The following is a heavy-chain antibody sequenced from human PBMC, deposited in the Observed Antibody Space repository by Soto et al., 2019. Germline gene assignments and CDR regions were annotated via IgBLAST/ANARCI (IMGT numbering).Heavy chain of an antibody. CDR3: ARVFCSSTSCYRGYFDY. D-gene: IGHD2-2*01. J-gene: IGHJ4*02. V-gene: IGHV1-69*13. CDR2: IIPIFGTA. Sequence: SVKVSCKASGGTFSSYAISWVRQAPGQGLEWMGGIIPIFGTANYAQKFQGRVTITADESTSTAYMELSSLRSEDTAVYYCARVFCSSTSCYRGYFDYWGQGTLVTVSS. CDR1: GGTFSSYA.